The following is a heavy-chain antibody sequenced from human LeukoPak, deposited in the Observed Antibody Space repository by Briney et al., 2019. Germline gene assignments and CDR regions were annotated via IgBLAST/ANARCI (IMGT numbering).Heavy chain of an antibody. CDR3: ARGYGDWSRRSGGDY. J-gene: IGHJ4*02. Sequence: GGSLRLSCAASGFTFSSYSMNWVRQAPGKGLEWVSSISSSSSYIYYADSVKGRFTISRDNAKNSLYLQMNSLRAEDTAVYYCARGYGDWSRRSGGDYWGQGTLVTVSS. D-gene: IGHD3-16*01. CDR1: GFTFSSYS. CDR2: ISSSSSYI. V-gene: IGHV3-21*01.